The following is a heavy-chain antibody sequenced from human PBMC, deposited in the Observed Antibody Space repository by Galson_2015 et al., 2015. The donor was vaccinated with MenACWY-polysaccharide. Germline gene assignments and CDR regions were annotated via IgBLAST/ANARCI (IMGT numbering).Heavy chain of an antibody. V-gene: IGHV4-61*01. CDR2: IYNTGRT. CDR3: ATEEIQGRSFGWFDH. J-gene: IGHJ5*02. D-gene: IGHD3-16*01. Sequence: ETLSLSCTVSGGSVNNITYYWAWLRQPRVEGLEWIGYIYNTGRTNYNPSIKSRVTISLYTSKNQFSLRLSSVTAADTAVYYCATEEIQGRSFGWFDHWGQGSLVTVSS. CDR1: GGSVNNITYY.